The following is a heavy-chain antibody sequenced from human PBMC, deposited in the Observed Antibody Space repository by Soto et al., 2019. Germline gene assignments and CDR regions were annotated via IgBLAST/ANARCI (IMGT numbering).Heavy chain of an antibody. Sequence: ASVKVSCKASGYAFTDYFIHWVRQAPGQGFEWMGWINPKSRGTNYAQKFQGRVTMTRGTPNSTAYMELRGLKSDDTAVYYCARVTLKAGNWFDPWGQGTLVTVSS. J-gene: IGHJ5*02. CDR3: ARVTLKAGNWFDP. V-gene: IGHV1-2*02. CDR1: GYAFTDYF. CDR2: INPKSRGT.